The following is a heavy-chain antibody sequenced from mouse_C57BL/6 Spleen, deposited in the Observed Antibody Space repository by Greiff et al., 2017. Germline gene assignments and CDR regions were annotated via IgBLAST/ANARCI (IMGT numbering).Heavy chain of an antibody. CDR2: IYPGDGDT. J-gene: IGHJ2*01. V-gene: IGHV1-80*01. CDR1: GYAFSSYW. D-gene: IGHD1-1*02. CDR3: TRVEINTIIEGYYFDY. Sequence: QVQLQQSGAELVKPGASVKISCKASGYAFSSYWMHWVKQRPGKGLEWIGQIYPGDGDTKYKGKFKGKATLTADKSSSTAYMQLSSLTSEDSAVYFCTRVEINTIIEGYYFDYGGKGPTLTVSS.